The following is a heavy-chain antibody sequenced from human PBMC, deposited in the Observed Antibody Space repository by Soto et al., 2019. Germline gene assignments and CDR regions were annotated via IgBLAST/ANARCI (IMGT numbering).Heavy chain of an antibody. Sequence: QVQLVESGGGVVQPGRSLRLSCAASGFTFSSYAMHWVRQAPGKGLEWVAVISYDGSNTYYADSVKGRFTISRENSKNTLYLQMNSLRAEDTAVSYCARDHLWGTARVLWYFDLWGRGTLVTVSS. CDR2: ISYDGSNT. D-gene: IGHD5-18*01. V-gene: IGHV3-30-3*01. CDR3: ARDHLWGTARVLWYFDL. CDR1: GFTFSSYA. J-gene: IGHJ2*01.